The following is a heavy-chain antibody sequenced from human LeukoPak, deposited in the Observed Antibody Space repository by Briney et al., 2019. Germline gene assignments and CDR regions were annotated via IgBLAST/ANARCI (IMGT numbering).Heavy chain of an antibody. D-gene: IGHD3-10*01. CDR3: ARGGYYGSGNDFRFDP. J-gene: IGHJ5*02. CDR1: GGSISSYY. Sequence: SETLSLTCTVSGGSISSYYWSWIRQPPGKGLEWIGYIYYSGSTNYYPSLKSRVTITVDTSKNQFSLKLNSVTAADTAVYYCARGGYYGSGNDFRFDPWGQGTLVTVSS. V-gene: IGHV4-59*01. CDR2: IYYSGST.